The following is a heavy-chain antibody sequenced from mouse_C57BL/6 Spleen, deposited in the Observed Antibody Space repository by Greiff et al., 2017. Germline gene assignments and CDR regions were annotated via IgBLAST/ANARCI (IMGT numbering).Heavy chain of an antibody. Sequence: QVQLQQPGTELVKPGASVKLSCTASGFTITNYWMHWVKQRPGQGLEWIGNINPGTGGTDYTAKFKSKATLTEDKSSSTAYMQLSSLTSVDSAVYYCARGWYGSSFDYWGQGTTLTVSS. D-gene: IGHD1-1*01. CDR1: GFTITNYW. CDR3: ARGWYGSSFDY. V-gene: IGHV1-53*01. CDR2: INPGTGGT. J-gene: IGHJ2*01.